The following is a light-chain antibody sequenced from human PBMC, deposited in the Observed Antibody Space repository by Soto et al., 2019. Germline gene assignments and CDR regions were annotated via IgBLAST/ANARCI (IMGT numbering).Light chain of an antibody. CDR2: DNN. CDR3: GTWDSSLSADSYV. J-gene: IGLJ1*01. CDR1: SSNIGNNY. Sequence: QSVLTQPPSVSAAPGQKVTISCSGSSSNIGNNYVSWYQQLPGTAPKLLIYDNNKRPSGIPDRFSGSKSGTSATLGITGLQTGDEADYYCGTWDSSLSADSYVFGTGTKLTVL. V-gene: IGLV1-51*01.